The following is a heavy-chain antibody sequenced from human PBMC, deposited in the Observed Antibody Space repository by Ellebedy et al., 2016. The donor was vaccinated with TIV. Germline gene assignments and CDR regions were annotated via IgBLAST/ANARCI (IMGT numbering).Heavy chain of an antibody. CDR2: ISSQGDRT. V-gene: IGHV3-23*01. J-gene: IGHJ5*02. CDR3: AKGLLMIRGDR. D-gene: IGHD3-10*01. Sequence: GGSLRLSXAASGFTFNDYAMSWVRQAPGKGLEWVSGISSQGDRTFYADSVKGRFTVSRDNSKDTLYLQMNSLRAEDTAVYYSAKGLLMIRGDRWGQGSLVTVSS. CDR1: GFTFNDYA.